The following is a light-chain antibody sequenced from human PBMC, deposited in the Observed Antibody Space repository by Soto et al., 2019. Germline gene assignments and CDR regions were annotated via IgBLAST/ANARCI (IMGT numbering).Light chain of an antibody. J-gene: IGLJ1*01. V-gene: IGLV2-14*01. CDR3: SSYTTSSTYV. CDR2: DVS. Sequence: QSVLTQPASVSGSPGQSIAISCTGTSSVVGGYNYVSWYQQHPGKAPKLMIYDVSNRPSGVSNRFSGSKSGNTASLTISGLQAEDVADYYCSSYTTSSTYVFGXGTDVTV. CDR1: SSVVGGYNY.